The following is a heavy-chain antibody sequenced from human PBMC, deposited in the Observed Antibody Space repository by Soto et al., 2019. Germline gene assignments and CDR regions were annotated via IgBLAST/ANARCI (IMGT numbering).Heavy chain of an antibody. Sequence: SETLSLTCTVSGGSISNSSSYWGWIRQPPGKGLEWIGSIYYSGRTYYTPSLKSRVTISVDTSKNQFSLKLNSVTAADTAVYYCARLGGAGTTRDYWGQGTLVTVSS. V-gene: IGHV4-39*01. CDR1: GGSISNSSSY. D-gene: IGHD1-7*01. J-gene: IGHJ4*02. CDR3: ARLGGAGTTRDY. CDR2: IYYSGRT.